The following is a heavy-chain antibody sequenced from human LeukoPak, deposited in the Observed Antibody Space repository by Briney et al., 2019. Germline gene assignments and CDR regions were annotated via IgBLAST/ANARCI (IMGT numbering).Heavy chain of an antibody. D-gene: IGHD1-1*01. Sequence: SETLSLTCTVSGGSLSSFYWSWIRQPPGKGLKWIGYIYYSGSTNYNSSLKSRVTISVDTSKNQFSLKLSSVTAADTAVYYCARHGTSGTNLNWFDPWGQGTLVTVSS. CDR2: IYYSGST. CDR1: GGSLSSFY. V-gene: IGHV4-59*01. CDR3: ARHGTSGTNLNWFDP. J-gene: IGHJ5*02.